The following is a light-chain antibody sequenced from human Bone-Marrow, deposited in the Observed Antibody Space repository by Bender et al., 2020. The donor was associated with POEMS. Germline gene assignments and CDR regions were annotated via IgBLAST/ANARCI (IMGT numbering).Light chain of an antibody. Sequence: QSVLTQPPSVSAAPGQRVTISCSGSSSLIGVNYVSWYQYLPGTAPKVLIYDNNKRPSRIPDRFSGSNSGTSANLDITGLQTGDEADYYCGTWDSSLSVWVFGGGTKLTVL. CDR2: DNN. J-gene: IGLJ3*02. V-gene: IGLV1-51*01. CDR1: SSLIGVNY. CDR3: GTWDSSLSVWV.